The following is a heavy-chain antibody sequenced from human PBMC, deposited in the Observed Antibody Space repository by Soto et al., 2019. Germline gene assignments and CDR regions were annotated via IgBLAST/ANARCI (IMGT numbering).Heavy chain of an antibody. V-gene: IGHV3-7*01. CDR1: GFTFSSYW. Sequence: PGGSLRLSCAASGFTFSSYWMSWVRQAPGKGLEWVANIKQDGSEKYYVDSVKGRFTISRDNAKNSLYLQMNSLRAEDTAVYYCARDCGTIFGVELRYGMDVWGQGTTVTVSS. CDR3: ARDCGTIFGVELRYGMDV. CDR2: IKQDGSEK. J-gene: IGHJ6*02. D-gene: IGHD3-3*01.